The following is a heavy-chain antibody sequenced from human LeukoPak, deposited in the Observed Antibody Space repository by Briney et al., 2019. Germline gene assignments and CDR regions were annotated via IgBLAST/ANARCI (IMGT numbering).Heavy chain of an antibody. CDR3: ARDQNDYDFWSGYYISRAGNNWFDP. J-gene: IGHJ5*02. CDR2: NIPIFGTA. Sequence: ASVKVSCKASGGTFSSYAISWVRQAPGQGLEWMGGNIPIFGTANYAQKFQGRVTITTDESTSTAYMELSSLRSEDTAVYYCARDQNDYDFWSGYYISRAGNNWFDPWGQGTLVTVSS. V-gene: IGHV1-69*05. CDR1: GGTFSSYA. D-gene: IGHD3-3*01.